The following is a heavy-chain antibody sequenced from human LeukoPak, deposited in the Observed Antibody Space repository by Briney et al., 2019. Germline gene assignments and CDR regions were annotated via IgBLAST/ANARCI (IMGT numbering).Heavy chain of an antibody. CDR2: ISAYNGNT. J-gene: IGHJ4*02. CDR3: ARSDYDFWSGYSDGNSYYFDY. D-gene: IGHD3-3*01. CDR1: GYTFTSYG. V-gene: IGHV1-18*01. Sequence: GASVKVSCKASGYTFTSYGISWVRQAPGQGLEWMGWISAYNGNTNYAQKLQGRVTMTTDTSTSTAYMELRSLRSDDTAVYYCARSDYDFWSGYSDGNSYYFDYWGQGTLVTVSS.